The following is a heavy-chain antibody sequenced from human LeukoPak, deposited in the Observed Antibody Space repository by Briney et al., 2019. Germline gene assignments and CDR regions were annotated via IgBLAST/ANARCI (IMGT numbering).Heavy chain of an antibody. D-gene: IGHD6-6*01. CDR2: IYYSGST. Sequence: SETLSLTCTVSGGSISSSSYYWGWIRQPPGKGLEWIGSIYYSGSTYYNPSLKSRVTISVDTSKNQFSLKLSSVTAADTAVYYCARHWRSSSTYYLDYWGQGTLVTVSS. CDR3: ARHWRSSSTYYLDY. J-gene: IGHJ4*02. CDR1: GGSISSSSYY. V-gene: IGHV4-39*01.